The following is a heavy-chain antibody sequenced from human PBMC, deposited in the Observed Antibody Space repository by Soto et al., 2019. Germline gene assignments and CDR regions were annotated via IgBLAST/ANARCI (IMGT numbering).Heavy chain of an antibody. Sequence: PSETLSLTCAVYGGSFSGYYWSWIRQPPGKGLEWIGEINHSGSTNYNPSLKSRVTISVDTSKNQCSLKLSSVTAADTAVYYCASVAWGSYSRGSLYYYYGMDVWGQGTTVTVSS. CDR2: INHSGST. J-gene: IGHJ6*02. D-gene: IGHD1-26*01. CDR3: ASVAWGSYSRGSLYYYYGMDV. CDR1: GGSFSGYY. V-gene: IGHV4-34*01.